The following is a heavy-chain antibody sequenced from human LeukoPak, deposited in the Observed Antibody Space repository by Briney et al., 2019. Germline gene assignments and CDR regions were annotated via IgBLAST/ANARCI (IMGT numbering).Heavy chain of an antibody. CDR3: AGKSTVIDAFDI. CDR2: ISAYNGNT. V-gene: IGHV1-18*01. J-gene: IGHJ3*02. D-gene: IGHD4-17*01. Sequence: ASVKVSCKASGYTFTSYGISWVRQAPGQGLEWMGWISAYNGNTNYAQKLQGRVTMTTDTSTSTAYMELRSLRSDDTAVYYCAGKSTVIDAFDIWGQGTMVTVSS. CDR1: GYTFTSYG.